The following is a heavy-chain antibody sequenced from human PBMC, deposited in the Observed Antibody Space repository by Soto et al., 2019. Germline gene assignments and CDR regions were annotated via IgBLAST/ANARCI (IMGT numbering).Heavy chain of an antibody. D-gene: IGHD6-6*01. Sequence: QVQLQESGPGLVKPSQTLSLTCTVSGGSISSGGYYWSWIRQHPGKGLEWIGYIYYSGSTYYTPSLKSRVTISVDTSKNQFSLKLSSVTAADTAVYYCARELGSIAARRGDNWFDPWGQGTLVTVSS. CDR2: IYYSGST. CDR1: GGSISSGGYY. V-gene: IGHV4-31*03. CDR3: ARELGSIAARRGDNWFDP. J-gene: IGHJ5*02.